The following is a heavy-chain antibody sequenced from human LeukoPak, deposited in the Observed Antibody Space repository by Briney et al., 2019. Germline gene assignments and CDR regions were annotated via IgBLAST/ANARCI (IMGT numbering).Heavy chain of an antibody. Sequence: SETLSLTCTVSGGSISSYYWSWIRQPPGKGPEWIGYIYYSGSTNYNPSLKSRVTISVDTSKNQFSLKLSSVTAADTAVYYCARAGWDLYVDYWGQGTLVTVSS. J-gene: IGHJ4*02. CDR3: ARAGWDLYVDY. V-gene: IGHV4-59*01. CDR2: IYYSGST. CDR1: GGSISSYY. D-gene: IGHD1-26*01.